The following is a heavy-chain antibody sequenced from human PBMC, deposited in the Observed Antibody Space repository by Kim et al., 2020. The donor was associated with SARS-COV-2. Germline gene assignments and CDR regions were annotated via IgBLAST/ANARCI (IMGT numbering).Heavy chain of an antibody. Sequence: GGSLRLSCAASGFTFSSYPMSWVRQAAGKGLEWVSEISASGDRTYYADSVKGRFSSSRDNSKNTLYLQMDRLRAEDTAVHYCAKWLNTGHQYFDDWGQGT. CDR2: ISASGDRT. V-gene: IGHV3-23*01. J-gene: IGHJ4*02. CDR1: GFTFSSYP. CDR3: AKWLNTGHQYFDD. D-gene: IGHD2-2*01.